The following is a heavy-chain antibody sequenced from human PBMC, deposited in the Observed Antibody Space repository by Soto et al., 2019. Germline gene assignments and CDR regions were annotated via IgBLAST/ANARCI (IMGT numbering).Heavy chain of an antibody. J-gene: IGHJ6*02. CDR1: GLTFSTYA. Sequence: GGSLRLSCAASGLTFSTYAMTWVRQAPGKGLEWVSAISDSGGSTYYADSVKGRLTISRDNSKNTLYLQMNSLRAEDTAVYYCAKAGLGPYPSVYYYYYALDVWGQGTTVTVSS. CDR3: AKAGLGPYPSVYYYYYALDV. V-gene: IGHV3-23*01. CDR2: ISDSGGST.